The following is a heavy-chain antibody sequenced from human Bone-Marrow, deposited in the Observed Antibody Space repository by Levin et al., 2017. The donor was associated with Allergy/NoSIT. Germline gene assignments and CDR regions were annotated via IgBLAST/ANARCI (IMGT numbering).Heavy chain of an antibody. CDR3: ARHKDYGGNGYYYYGMDV. Sequence: GGSLRLSCAASGFTFTDYAIHWVRQAPGRGLEWVSGVSWNSGTIGYADSVKGRFTISRDNAKNSLYLQMNSLRTEDTALYFCARHKDYGGNGYYYYGMDVWGQGTTVTVSS. J-gene: IGHJ6*02. D-gene: IGHD4-23*01. V-gene: IGHV3-9*01. CDR2: VSWNSGTI. CDR1: GFTFTDYA.